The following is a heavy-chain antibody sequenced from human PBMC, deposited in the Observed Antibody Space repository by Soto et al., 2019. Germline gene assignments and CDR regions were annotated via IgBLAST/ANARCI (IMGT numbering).Heavy chain of an antibody. Sequence: SVTVSCKASVGTFSSYTISWVRPAPGQGLEWMGRIIPILGIANYAQKFQGRVTITADKSTSTAYMELSSLRSEDTAVYYCAKHSAVAGTSNWFDPWGQGTLVTVSS. CDR1: VGTFSSYT. CDR3: AKHSAVAGTSNWFDP. D-gene: IGHD6-19*01. CDR2: IIPILGIA. J-gene: IGHJ5*02. V-gene: IGHV1-69*02.